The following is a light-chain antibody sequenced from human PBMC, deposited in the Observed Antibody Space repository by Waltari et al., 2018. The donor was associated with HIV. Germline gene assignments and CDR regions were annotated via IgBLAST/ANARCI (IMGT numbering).Light chain of an antibody. CDR3: VLYMGSGIWV. J-gene: IGLJ3*02. Sequence: QTVVTQEPSFSVSPGGTVTLTCGLSSGSVSTSYYPSWYQQTPGQAPRTLIYSTNSRSCGVPDRFSGSIRGNKAALTITGAQADDESDYYCVLYMGSGIWVFGGGTKLTVL. CDR1: SGSVSTSYY. V-gene: IGLV8-61*01. CDR2: STN.